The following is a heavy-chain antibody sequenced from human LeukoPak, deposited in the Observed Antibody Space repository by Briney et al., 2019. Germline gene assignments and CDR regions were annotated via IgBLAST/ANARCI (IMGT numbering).Heavy chain of an antibody. Sequence: SETLSLTCTVSGDSISSYCWSWIRRPPGKGLEWIGYIYYSGNTNYNPSLKSRVTISVDTSKNQFSLKLTSVTAADTAVYYCASTLMTSRLNFDYWGQGTLVTVSS. CDR1: GDSISSYC. J-gene: IGHJ4*02. V-gene: IGHV4-59*08. CDR3: ASTLMTSRLNFDY. D-gene: IGHD5-12*01. CDR2: IYYSGNT.